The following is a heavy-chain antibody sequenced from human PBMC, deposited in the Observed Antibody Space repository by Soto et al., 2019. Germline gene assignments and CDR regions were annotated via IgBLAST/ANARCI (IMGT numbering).Heavy chain of an antibody. V-gene: IGHV4-59*08. J-gene: IGHJ4*02. Sequence: SETLSLTCTVSGGSISSYYWSWIRQPPGKGLEWIGYIYYSGSTNYNPSLRSRVTISVDTSKNQFSLKLSSVTAADTAVYYCARQWLALDYWGQGTLVTVSS. CDR1: GGSISSYY. D-gene: IGHD6-19*01. CDR3: ARQWLALDY. CDR2: IYYSGST.